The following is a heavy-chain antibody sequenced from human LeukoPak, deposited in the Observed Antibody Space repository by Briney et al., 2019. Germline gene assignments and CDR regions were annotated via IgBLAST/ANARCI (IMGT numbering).Heavy chain of an antibody. CDR1: GFSFSSSS. Sequence: KAGGSLRLSCAASGFSFSSSSINWVRQAPGKGPEWVASISSSSRDTYYADSVKGRFTISRDNAKKSVYLQMSSLRAEDTAVYYCAREIVATAGVEYSSSSTGRYWGQGTLVTVSS. D-gene: IGHD5-12*01. V-gene: IGHV3-21*01. CDR2: ISSSSRDT. CDR3: AREIVATAGVEYSSSSTGRY. J-gene: IGHJ4*02.